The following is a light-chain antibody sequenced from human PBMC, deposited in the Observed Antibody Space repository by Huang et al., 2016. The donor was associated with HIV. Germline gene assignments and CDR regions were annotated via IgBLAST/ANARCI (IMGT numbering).Light chain of an antibody. Sequence: EIVMTQSPATLFASPGERVTLSCRASQSISDHLAWYQHKPAQAPRLIIYGASARSTGIPARFSGSGSGTDFTLTIGSLQSGDCATYYCQQYHDWPLTFGGGT. CDR1: QSISDH. J-gene: IGKJ4*01. CDR2: GAS. CDR3: QQYHDWPLT. V-gene: IGKV3-15*01.